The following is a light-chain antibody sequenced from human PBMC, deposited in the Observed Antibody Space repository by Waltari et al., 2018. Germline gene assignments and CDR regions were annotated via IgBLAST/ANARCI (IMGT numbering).Light chain of an antibody. CDR3: QQYNNWPPYT. V-gene: IGKV3-15*01. J-gene: IGKJ2*01. Sequence: DIVMTQSPATLSVSPGERATLSCRSSQIVGSNLAWYQQKPGQALRLLIFAASRRATGIPARFSGSGSGTEFTLTIGSLQSEDFAVYYCQQYNNWPPYTFGQGTKLEIK. CDR1: QIVGSN. CDR2: AAS.